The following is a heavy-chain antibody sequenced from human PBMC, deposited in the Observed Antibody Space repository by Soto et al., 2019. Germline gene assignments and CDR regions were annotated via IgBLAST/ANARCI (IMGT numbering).Heavy chain of an antibody. CDR2: ISSSGSTI. J-gene: IGHJ5*02. V-gene: IGHV3-11*01. D-gene: IGHD6-19*01. Sequence: PGGSLRLSCAASGFTFSDYYMSWIRQAPGKGLEWVSYISSSGSTIYYADSVKGRFTISRDNSKNTLYLQMNSLRAEDTAVYYCAKDGVQGSSGWLNWFDPWGQGTLVTVSS. CDR1: GFTFSDYY. CDR3: AKDGVQGSSGWLNWFDP.